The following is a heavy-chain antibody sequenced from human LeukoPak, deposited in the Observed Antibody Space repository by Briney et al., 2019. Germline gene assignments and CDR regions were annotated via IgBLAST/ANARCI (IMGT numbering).Heavy chain of an antibody. J-gene: IGHJ4*02. V-gene: IGHV3-21*01. CDR2: ISSSSSYI. Sequence: GSLRLSCAASGFTFSSYSMNWVRQAPGKGLEWVSSISSSSSYIYYADSVKGRFTISRDNAKNSLYLQMNSLRAEDTAVYYCARALVVTARGTEIWGQGTLVTVSS. D-gene: IGHD2-21*02. CDR1: GFTFSSYS. CDR3: ARALVVTARGTEI.